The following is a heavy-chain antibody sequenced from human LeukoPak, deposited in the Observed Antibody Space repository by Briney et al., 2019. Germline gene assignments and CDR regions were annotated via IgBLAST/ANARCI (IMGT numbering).Heavy chain of an antibody. V-gene: IGHV1-69*15. CDR1: GGTFSSYA. Sequence: ASVKVSCKTSGGTFSSYAFSWMRQAPGQGLEWVGRIIPIYNPVDYTQRFQGRVTITADESTNTVYSELSSLRYDDTAVYYCAREPLGCGGDCHFDHWGQGTLVTVSS. CDR3: AREPLGCGGDCHFDH. D-gene: IGHD2-21*02. CDR2: IIPIYNPV. J-gene: IGHJ4*02.